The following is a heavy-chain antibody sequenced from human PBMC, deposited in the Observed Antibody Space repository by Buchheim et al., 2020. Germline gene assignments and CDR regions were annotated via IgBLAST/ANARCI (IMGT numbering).Heavy chain of an antibody. Sequence: EVQLVESGGGLVQPGGSLRLSCAASGFTFSSYDMHWVRQATGKGLDWVSAIGTAGDTYYPGSVKGRFTISRENAKNSLSLQMNSLRAGDTAVYYCARGPCSSTSSYKGSDYYYYYMDVWGKGTT. D-gene: IGHD2-2*02. V-gene: IGHV3-13*01. CDR3: ARGPCSSTSSYKGSDYYYYYMDV. CDR1: GFTFSSYD. CDR2: IGTAGDT. J-gene: IGHJ6*03.